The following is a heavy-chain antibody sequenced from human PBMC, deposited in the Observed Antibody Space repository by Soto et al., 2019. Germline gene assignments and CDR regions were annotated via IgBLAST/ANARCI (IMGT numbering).Heavy chain of an antibody. Sequence: ASVKVSCKASGYTFTGYYMHWVRQAPGQGLEWMGWINPNSGGTNYAQKFQGWVTMTRDTSISTAYMELSRLRSDDTAVYYCARDGVAAAGSGMDVWGQGTTVTVSS. V-gene: IGHV1-2*04. CDR1: GYTFTGYY. CDR2: INPNSGGT. D-gene: IGHD6-13*01. J-gene: IGHJ6*02. CDR3: ARDGVAAAGSGMDV.